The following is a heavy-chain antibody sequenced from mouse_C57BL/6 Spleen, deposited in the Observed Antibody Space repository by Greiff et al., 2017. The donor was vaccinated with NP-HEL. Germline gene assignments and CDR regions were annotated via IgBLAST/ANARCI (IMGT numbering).Heavy chain of an antibody. V-gene: IGHV1-64*01. CDR3: ARWKVLFDY. CDR1: GYTFTSYW. Sequence: QVQLQQPGAELVKPGASVKLSCKASGYTFTSYWMHWVKQRPGQGLEWIGMIHPNSGSTNYNEKFKSKATLTVDKSSSTAYMQLISLTSEDSAVYYCARWKVLFDYWGQGTTLTVSS. J-gene: IGHJ2*01. CDR2: IHPNSGST.